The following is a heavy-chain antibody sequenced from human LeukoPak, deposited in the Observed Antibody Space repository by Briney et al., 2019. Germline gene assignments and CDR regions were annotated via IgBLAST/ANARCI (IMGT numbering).Heavy chain of an antibody. Sequence: GGSLRLSCAASGFTFGSYWMHWVRQAPGKGLVWVARIKYDASFTNYADSVKGRFTISRDNAKNTLYLHMNSLRAEDTAVYYCVRSAFFDGSGYYLDFWGQGALVTVSS. CDR3: VRSAFFDGSGYYLDF. CDR2: IKYDASFT. J-gene: IGHJ4*02. D-gene: IGHD3-22*01. V-gene: IGHV3-74*01. CDR1: GFTFGSYW.